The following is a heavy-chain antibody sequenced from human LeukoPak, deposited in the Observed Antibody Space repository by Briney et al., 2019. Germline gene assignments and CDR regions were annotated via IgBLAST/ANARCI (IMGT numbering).Heavy chain of an antibody. CDR1: GFTFSDYY. D-gene: IGHD6-19*01. CDR2: ISSSSTYT. V-gene: IGHV3-11*05. J-gene: IGHJ4*02. Sequence: GGSLSLSCAVSGFTFSDYYMTWIGQAPGKGLEWVSYISSSSTYTNYADSVKGRFTISRDNAKNSLYLQMNSLRAEDTAVYYCARERIYSSGWYLIDYWAQRTVVTVSS. CDR3: ARERIYSSGWYLIDY.